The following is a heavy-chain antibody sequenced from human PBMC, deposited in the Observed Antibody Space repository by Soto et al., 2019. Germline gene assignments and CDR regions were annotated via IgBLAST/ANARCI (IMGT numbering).Heavy chain of an antibody. CDR1: GLTVRGKKY. Sequence: LRLSCAALGLTVRGKKYITWVRQAPGKGLEWVSALYDVDGTYYADSAKGRFTISRDNSNNIIYLQMNSLGPDDTAVYYCASWLEREHAYDIWGLGTMVTVSS. CDR2: LYDVDGT. CDR3: ASWLEREHAYDI. J-gene: IGHJ3*02. V-gene: IGHV3-53*01. D-gene: IGHD1-1*01.